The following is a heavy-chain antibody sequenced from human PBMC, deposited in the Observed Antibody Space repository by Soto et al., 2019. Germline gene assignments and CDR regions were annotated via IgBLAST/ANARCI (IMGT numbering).Heavy chain of an antibody. CDR3: ARAQQWLATFN. V-gene: IGHV4-34*01. CDR1: GGSFSCYY. Sequence: SETLSLTCAVYGGSFSCYYWSWIRQPPGKGLEWIGEINHSGSTNYNPSLKSRVTISVDTSKNQFSLKLSSVTAADTAVYYCARAQQWLATFNWGQGTLVTVSS. D-gene: IGHD6-19*01. J-gene: IGHJ4*02. CDR2: INHSGST.